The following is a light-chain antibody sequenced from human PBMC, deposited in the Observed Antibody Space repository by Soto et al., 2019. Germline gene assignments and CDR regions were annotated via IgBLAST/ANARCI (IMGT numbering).Light chain of an antibody. CDR2: DVS. CDR3: ASYLTTSPLEV. J-gene: IGLJ1*01. Sequence: QSALTQPASVSGSPGQSITISCTGSSSDVGSYNRVSWYQQPPNTAPKLIIYDVSNRPSGVPDRFSGSKSGNTASLTISGLQAEDEADYYCASYLTTSPLEVFGTGTKVTVL. V-gene: IGLV2-18*02. CDR1: SSDVGSYNR.